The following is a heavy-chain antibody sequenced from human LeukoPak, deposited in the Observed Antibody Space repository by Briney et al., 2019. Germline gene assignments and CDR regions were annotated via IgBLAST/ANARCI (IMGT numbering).Heavy chain of an antibody. Sequence: ASVKVSCKAAGYSFTNYAIQWVRQAPGQRLEWMGWINAGNGKTKYSQKFQGRVTITRDTSATTAYMELSGPRSEDTAVYYCARAIWTSTVTTYYLDYWGQGTLVTVSS. J-gene: IGHJ4*02. D-gene: IGHD4-17*01. CDR2: INAGNGKT. CDR1: GYSFTNYA. V-gene: IGHV1-3*01. CDR3: ARAIWTSTVTTYYLDY.